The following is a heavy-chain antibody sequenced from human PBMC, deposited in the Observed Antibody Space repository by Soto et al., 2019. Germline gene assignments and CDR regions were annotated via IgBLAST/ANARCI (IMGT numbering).Heavy chain of an antibody. CDR3: ARVGDGYDVFDI. J-gene: IGHJ3*02. D-gene: IGHD3-16*01. V-gene: IGHV3-74*01. CDR1: GFTFSRHW. Sequence: GGTLRLCCAASGFTFSRHWMHWVRQAPGKGLVWVSRINSDGSSINYADSVKGRFTISRDNAKNTLYLQMNSLRAEDTAVYYCARVGDGYDVFDIWGQGTMVTVSS. CDR2: INSDGSSI.